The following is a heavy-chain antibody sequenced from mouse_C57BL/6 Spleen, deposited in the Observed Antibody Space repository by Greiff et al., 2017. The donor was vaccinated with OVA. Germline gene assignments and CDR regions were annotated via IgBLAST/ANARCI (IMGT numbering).Heavy chain of an antibody. V-gene: IGHV1-39*01. CDR3: ARGRGDGYYGRVYFDY. J-gene: IGHJ2*01. CDR1: GYSFTDYN. Sequence: EVQVVESGPELVKPGASVKISCKASGYSFTDYNMNWVKQSNGKSLEWIGVINPNYGTTSYNQKFKGKATLTVDQSSSTAYMQLNSLTSEDSAVYYCARGRGDGYYGRVYFDYWGQGTTLTVSS. D-gene: IGHD2-3*01. CDR2: INPNYGTT.